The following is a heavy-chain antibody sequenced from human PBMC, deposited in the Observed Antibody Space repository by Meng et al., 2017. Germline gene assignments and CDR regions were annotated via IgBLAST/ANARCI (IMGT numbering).Heavy chain of an antibody. D-gene: IGHD3-10*01. CDR2: IYYSGST. CDR1: GGSISSSSYY. CDR3: ASLFMVRGVIGDSTTPLGIDY. V-gene: IGHV4-39*07. J-gene: IGHJ4*02. Sequence: GSLRLSCTVSGGSISSSSYYWGWIRQPPGKGLEWIGSIYYSGSTYYNPSLKSRVTISVDTSKNQFSLKLSSVTAADTAVYYCASLFMVRGVIGDSTTPLGIDYWGQATLVTVSS.